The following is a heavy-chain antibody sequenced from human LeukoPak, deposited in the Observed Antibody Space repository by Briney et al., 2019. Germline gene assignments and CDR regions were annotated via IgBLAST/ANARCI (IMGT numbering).Heavy chain of an antibody. CDR3: ARMDGYCGGDCYSGWFDP. D-gene: IGHD2-21*02. CDR1: GFTITSYP. V-gene: IGHV4-39*01. J-gene: IGHJ5*02. CDR2: IYYSGST. Sequence: PGGSLRLSCGASGFTITSYPMSWIRQPPGKGLEWIGSIYYSGSTYYNPSLKSRVTISVDTSKNQFSLKLSSVTAADTAVYYCARMDGYCGGDCYSGWFDPWGQGTLVTVSS.